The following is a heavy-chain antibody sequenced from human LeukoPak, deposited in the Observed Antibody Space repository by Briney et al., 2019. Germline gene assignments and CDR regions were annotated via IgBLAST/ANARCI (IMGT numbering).Heavy chain of an antibody. CDR1: GFTFSSYW. Sequence: PGGSLRLSCAASGFTFSSYWMSWVRQAPGKGLEWVALISYDGSNKYYADSVKGRLTISRDNSKNTLYLQMNSLRAEDTAVYYCAREYSYGLDYWGQGTLVTVSS. CDR2: ISYDGSNK. V-gene: IGHV3-30-3*01. CDR3: AREYSYGLDY. D-gene: IGHD5-18*01. J-gene: IGHJ4*02.